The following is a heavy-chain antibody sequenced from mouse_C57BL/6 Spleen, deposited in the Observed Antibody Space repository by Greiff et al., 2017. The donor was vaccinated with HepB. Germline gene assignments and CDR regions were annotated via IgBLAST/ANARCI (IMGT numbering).Heavy chain of an antibody. D-gene: IGHD1-1*01. CDR3: ARRMDYGDWYFDV. CDR1: GFTFSDYG. Sequence: EVQVVESGGGLVKPGGSLKLSCAASGFTFSDYGMHWVRQAPEKGLEWVAYISSGSSTIYYADTVKGRFTISRDNAKNTLFLQMTSLRSEDTAMYYCARRMDYGDWYFDVWGTGTTVTVSS. V-gene: IGHV5-17*01. J-gene: IGHJ1*03. CDR2: ISSGSSTI.